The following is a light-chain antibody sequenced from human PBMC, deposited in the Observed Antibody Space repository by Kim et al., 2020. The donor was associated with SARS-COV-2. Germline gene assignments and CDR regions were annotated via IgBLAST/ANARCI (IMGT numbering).Light chain of an antibody. CDR2: DAT. CDR1: QSVSSGF. Sequence: LAPGERATLSCRASQSVSSGFLAWYQQKPGQSPRLLIYDATSRATGIPDRFSGSGSGTDFTLTISRLEPEDFAVYYCQQYHSSPRTFGQGTKLEI. V-gene: IGKV3-20*01. J-gene: IGKJ1*01. CDR3: QQYHSSPRT.